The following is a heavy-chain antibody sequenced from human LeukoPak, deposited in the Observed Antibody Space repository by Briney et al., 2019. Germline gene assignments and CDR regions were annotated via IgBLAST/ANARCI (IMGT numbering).Heavy chain of an antibody. D-gene: IGHD6-19*01. CDR2: INHSGST. V-gene: IGHV4-34*01. CDR3: AREGWQWLVHGFDI. CDR1: GGSFSGYY. J-gene: IGHJ3*02. Sequence: PSETLSLTCAVYGGSFSGYYWSWIRQPPGKGLEWIGEINHSGSTNYNPSLKSRVTISVDTSKNQFSLKLSSVTAADTAVYYCAREGWQWLVHGFDIWGQGTMVTVSS.